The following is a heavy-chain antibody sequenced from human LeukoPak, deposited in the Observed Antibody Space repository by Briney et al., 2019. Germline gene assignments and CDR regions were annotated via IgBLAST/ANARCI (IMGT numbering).Heavy chain of an antibody. CDR3: ARDQSHDYGYYYYYYYMDV. V-gene: IGHV1-18*01. D-gene: IGHD4-17*01. CDR1: GYTFTSYG. CDR2: ISAYNGNT. Sequence: ASVKVSCKASGYTFTSYGISWVRQAPGQGLEWMGWISAYNGNTNYAQKLQGRVTMTTDTSTSTAYKELRSLRSDDTAVYYCARDQSHDYGYYYYYYYMDVWGKGTTVTVSS. J-gene: IGHJ6*03.